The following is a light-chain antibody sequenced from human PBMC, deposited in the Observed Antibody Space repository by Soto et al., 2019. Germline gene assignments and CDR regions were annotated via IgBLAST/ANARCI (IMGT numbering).Light chain of an antibody. Sequence: QSALTQPASVSGSPGQSITISCTGTSSDVGNYNFVSWYQHHAGTAPKLIIYQVTNRPSGVSNRFSGSKSGNTASLTISGLQAEDEADYYCSSYTSSILVFGGGTKLTVL. CDR3: SSYTSSILV. V-gene: IGLV2-14*01. J-gene: IGLJ3*02. CDR2: QVT. CDR1: SSDVGNYNF.